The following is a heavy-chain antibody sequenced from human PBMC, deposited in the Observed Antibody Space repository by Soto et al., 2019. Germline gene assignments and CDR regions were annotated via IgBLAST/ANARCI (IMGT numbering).Heavy chain of an antibody. CDR2: IYNSGST. CDR1: GGSISSGGYY. D-gene: IGHD4-17*01. CDR3: AIKATVTTCFDY. J-gene: IGHJ4*02. Sequence: QVQLQESGPGLVKPSQTLSLTCTVSGGSISSGGYYWSWIRQHPGKGLEWIGDIYNSGSTYYNPSLKRRVTISVDTSKIQFALKLSSVTAEDTAVYYWAIKATVTTCFDYWGQGTLVTISS. V-gene: IGHV4-31*03.